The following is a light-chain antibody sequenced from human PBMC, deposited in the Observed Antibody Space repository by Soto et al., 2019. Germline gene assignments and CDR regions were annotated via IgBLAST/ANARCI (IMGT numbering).Light chain of an antibody. CDR2: DNS. CDR1: SSNIDHYY. Sequence: QSVLTQPPSVSAAPGQRVTISCSASSSNIDHYYVSWYQQLPGTAPKLLIYDNSKRPSGIPDRFSGSKSGTSXXLDITGLQTGDEADYYCGTWDTSLSVVVFGGGTKLTVL. J-gene: IGLJ2*01. V-gene: IGLV1-51*01. CDR3: GTWDTSLSVVV.